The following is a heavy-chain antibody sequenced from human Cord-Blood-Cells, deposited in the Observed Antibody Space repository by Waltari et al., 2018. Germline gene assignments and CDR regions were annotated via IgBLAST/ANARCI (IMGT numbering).Heavy chain of an antibody. D-gene: IGHD4-17*01. Sequence: QVQLVQSGAEVKQPGASVTVSCKDSGYTLNELTLHRSRSAPGKVLEWMGGFDPEAGETIYAQKFQGRVTMTENTSTDTAYMELSSLRSEDTAVYYCATAPGDGDYWFDPWGQGTLVTVSS. CDR3: ATAPGDGDYWFDP. CDR1: GYTLNELT. J-gene: IGHJ5*02. V-gene: IGHV1-24*01. CDR2: FDPEAGET.